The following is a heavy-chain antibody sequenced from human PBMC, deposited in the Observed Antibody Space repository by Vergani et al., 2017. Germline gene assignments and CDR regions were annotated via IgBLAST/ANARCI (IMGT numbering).Heavy chain of an antibody. D-gene: IGHD1-20*01. CDR2: ISASGAPT. V-gene: IGHV3-23*04. Sequence: EVHLEESGGGLVQPGGSLRLSCAASGFIFSTYAMSWVRQAPGKGLEWVSGISASGAPTYYADSVKGRVTISRDNSKNTLYLQMNSLRVEDTAVYYWARAYGRYDWFDYWGQRTLVTVSS. J-gene: IGHJ4*01. CDR1: GFIFSTYA. CDR3: ARAYGRYDWFDY.